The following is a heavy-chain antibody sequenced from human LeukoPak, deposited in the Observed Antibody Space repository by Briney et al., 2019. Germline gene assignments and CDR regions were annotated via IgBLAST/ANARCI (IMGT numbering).Heavy chain of an antibody. CDR1: GYSISSGYY. CDR2: IYHSGST. Sequence: SETLSLTCTVSGYSISSGYYWGWIRQPPGKGLEWIGSIYHSGSTYYNPSLKSRVTISVDTSKNQSSLKLSSVTAADTAVYYCARVKGWPPGWFDPWGQGTLVTVSS. D-gene: IGHD5-24*01. CDR3: ARVKGWPPGWFDP. J-gene: IGHJ5*02. V-gene: IGHV4-38-2*02.